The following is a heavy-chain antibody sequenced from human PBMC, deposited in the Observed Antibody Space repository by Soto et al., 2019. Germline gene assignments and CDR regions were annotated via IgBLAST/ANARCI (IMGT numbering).Heavy chain of an antibody. Sequence: EVQLLESGGGLVQPGGSLRLSCTASGFTFTYYAFSWVRQAPGKGLVWVSAISANGQGTYYADSVRGRFTISRDNSKNTVFLHMDSLRAEDTAVYYCAKDRDYPRDQFHYWGQGTLVTVSS. J-gene: IGHJ4*02. CDR1: GFTFTYYA. D-gene: IGHD2-2*01. CDR3: AKDRDYPRDQFHY. V-gene: IGHV3-23*01. CDR2: ISANGQGT.